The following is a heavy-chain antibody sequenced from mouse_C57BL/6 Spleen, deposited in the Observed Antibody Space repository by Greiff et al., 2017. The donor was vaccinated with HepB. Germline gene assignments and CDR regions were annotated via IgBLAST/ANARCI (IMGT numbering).Heavy chain of an antibody. J-gene: IGHJ3*01. V-gene: IGHV5-9-1*02. CDR2: ISSGGDYI. CDR1: GFTFSSYA. D-gene: IGHD2-5*01. CDR3: TRDRGSNWFAY. Sequence: EVKVVESGEGLVKPGGSLKLSCAASGFTFSSYAMSWVRQTPEKRLEWVAYISSGGDYIYYADTVKGRFTISRDNARNTLYLQMSSLKSEDTAMYYCTRDRGSNWFAYWGQGTLVTVSA.